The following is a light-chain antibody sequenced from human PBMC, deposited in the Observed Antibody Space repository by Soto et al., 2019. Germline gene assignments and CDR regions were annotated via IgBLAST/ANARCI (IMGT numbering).Light chain of an antibody. V-gene: IGLV4-69*01. J-gene: IGLJ2*01. CDR2: LNSDGTH. CDR3: QTSGTGIQV. Sequence: QPVLTQSPSASASLGASVKLTCTLTSGHISYAIAWHQQQPEKGPWYLMKLNSDGTHSKGDGLPDRFSGSSAGAERYLTISSLHTEDDADYYCQTSGTGIQVFGGGTKVTVL. CDR1: SGHISYA.